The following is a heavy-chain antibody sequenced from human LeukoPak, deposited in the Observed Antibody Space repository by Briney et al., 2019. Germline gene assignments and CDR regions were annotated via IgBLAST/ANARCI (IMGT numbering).Heavy chain of an antibody. CDR2: ISSSSRYI. V-gene: IGHV3-21*01. CDR1: GFTFSNYN. J-gene: IGHJ6*04. CDR3: AGDRVAAAPRKSSLDV. D-gene: IGHD6-13*01. Sequence: PGGSLRLSCAASGFTFSNYNMNWVRQAPGKGLEWVSSISSSSRYIYYADSVKGRFTISRDNAKNSLYLQMSGLRAEDTAVYYCAGDRVAAAPRKSSLDVWGKGTTVTVSS.